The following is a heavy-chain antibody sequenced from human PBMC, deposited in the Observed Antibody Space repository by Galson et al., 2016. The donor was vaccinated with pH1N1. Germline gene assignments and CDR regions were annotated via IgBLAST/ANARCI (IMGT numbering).Heavy chain of an antibody. J-gene: IGHJ3*02. CDR3: ARDRTYSESNTYYDLFDI. V-gene: IGHV3-23*01. CDR1: GFTSSSYA. CDR2: ISGSGGYT. Sequence: SLRLSCAASGFTSSSYAMSWVRQAPGKGLEWVSAISGSGGYTYFADSVQGRFTISRDNAKNSLFLQMTSLRADDSAVYYCARDRTYSESNTYYDLFDIWGQGTMVTVSS. D-gene: IGHD3-16*01.